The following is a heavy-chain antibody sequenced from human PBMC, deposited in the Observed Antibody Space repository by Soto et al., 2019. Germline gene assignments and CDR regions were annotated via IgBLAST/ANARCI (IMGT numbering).Heavy chain of an antibody. V-gene: IGHV4-30-4*06. CDR2: FYSSGSI. CDR3: ARMYSSGSGWFHP. J-gene: IGHJ5*02. D-gene: IGHD6-19*01. Sequence: WSWIRHHPGKGLEWIGSFYSSGSIIYNPSLRSRVSISGDTSSNQFSMSLTSVTAADTARYYCARMYSSGSGWFHPWGQGTLVTVSS.